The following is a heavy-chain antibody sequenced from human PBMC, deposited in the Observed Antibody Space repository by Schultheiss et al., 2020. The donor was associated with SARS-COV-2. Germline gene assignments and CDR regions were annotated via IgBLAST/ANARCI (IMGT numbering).Heavy chain of an antibody. CDR3: ARVIAYGDYGY. V-gene: IGHV4-34*01. J-gene: IGHJ4*02. CDR1: GGSFSGYY. D-gene: IGHD4-17*01. Sequence: LETLSLTCAVYGGSFSGYYWSWIRQPPGKGLEWIGEINHSGSTNYNPSLKSRVTISVDTSKNQFSLKLSSVTAADTAVYYCARVIAYGDYGYWGQGTLVTVSS. CDR2: INHSGST.